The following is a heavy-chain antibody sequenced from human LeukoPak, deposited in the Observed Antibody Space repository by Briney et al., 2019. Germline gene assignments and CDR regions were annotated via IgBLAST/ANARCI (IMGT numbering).Heavy chain of an antibody. CDR3: ARVRYSSGRYYYYYYYMDV. D-gene: IGHD6-19*01. CDR1: GYTFNTYA. CDR2: ISDYIGDT. Sequence: ASVKVSCKASGYTFNTYAISWVRQAPGQGLEWMGWISDYIGDTNYAQNFQGRVTMTTDISTSTAYMELRSLRSDDTAVYYCARVRYSSGRYYYYYYYMDVWGKGTTVTVSS. J-gene: IGHJ6*03. V-gene: IGHV1-18*01.